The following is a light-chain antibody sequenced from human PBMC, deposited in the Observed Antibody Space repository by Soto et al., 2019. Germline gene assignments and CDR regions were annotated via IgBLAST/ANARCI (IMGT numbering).Light chain of an antibody. CDR1: SSDVGGYNY. V-gene: IGLV2-14*03. J-gene: IGLJ1*01. CDR3: SSYTTSNTFYV. CDR2: DVS. Sequence: QSALTQPASVSGSPGQSITISCTGTSSDVGGYNYVSWYQQYPGKAPKLMIYDVSNRPSGVSNRFSSSKSGNTASLTISGLQAEDEADYYCSSYTTSNTFYVFGTGTKVTVL.